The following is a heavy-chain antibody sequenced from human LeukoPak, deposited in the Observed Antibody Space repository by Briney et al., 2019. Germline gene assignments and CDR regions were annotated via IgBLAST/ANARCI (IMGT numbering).Heavy chain of an antibody. D-gene: IGHD3-22*01. CDR1: GGSISSYY. J-gene: IGHJ4*02. CDR3: ARVVPYYDSSGYYGGYYFDY. CDR2: IYYSGST. Sequence: SETLSLTCTVSGGSISSYYCSWIRQPPGKGLEWIGYIYYSGSTNYNPSLKSRVTISVDTSKNQFSLKLSSVTAADTAVYYCARVVPYYDSSGYYGGYYFDYWGQGTLVIVSS. V-gene: IGHV4-59*01.